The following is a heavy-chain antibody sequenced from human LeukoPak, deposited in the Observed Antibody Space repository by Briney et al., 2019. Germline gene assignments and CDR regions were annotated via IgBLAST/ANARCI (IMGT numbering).Heavy chain of an antibody. Sequence: SETLSLTCNVSGGSVISGTYYWTWIRQPPGKGLEWIVYIYYNGRTNYSPSLKRRVTISVDTSQNQFSLKLTSVTPADTAVYYCARERVYCSGGSCYSRSYWGQGTLVTVSS. V-gene: IGHV4-61*01. CDR1: GGSVISGTYY. CDR2: IYYNGRT. CDR3: ARERVYCSGGSCYSRSY. J-gene: IGHJ4*02. D-gene: IGHD2-15*01.